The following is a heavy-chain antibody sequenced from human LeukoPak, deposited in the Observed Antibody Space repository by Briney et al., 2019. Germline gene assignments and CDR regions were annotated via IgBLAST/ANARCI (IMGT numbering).Heavy chain of an antibody. CDR3: ARDGMAAAAGPELLNWFDP. V-gene: IGHV3-48*03. J-gene: IGHJ5*02. Sequence: GGSLRLSCAASGFTFSSYEMNWVRQAPGKGLEWVSYIGSSGSTIYYADSVKGRFTISRDNAKNSLYLQMNSLRAEDTAVYYCARDGMAAAAGPELLNWFDPWGQGTLVTVSS. CDR1: GFTFSSYE. D-gene: IGHD6-13*01. CDR2: IGSSGSTI.